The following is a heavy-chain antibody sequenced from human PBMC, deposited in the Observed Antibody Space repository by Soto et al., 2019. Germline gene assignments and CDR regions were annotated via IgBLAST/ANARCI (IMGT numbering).Heavy chain of an antibody. CDR1: GFTFSSYA. J-gene: IGHJ4*02. CDR2: ISYDGSNK. V-gene: IGHV3-30-3*01. CDR3: ARGPSSLTRFDY. Sequence: GGSLRLSCAASGFTFSSYALHWVRQAPGKGLEWVAVISYDGSNKYYADSVKGRFTISRDNSKNTLYVQMNSLRGEDTAVYYCARGPSSLTRFDYWGQGTLVTVSS. D-gene: IGHD2-2*01.